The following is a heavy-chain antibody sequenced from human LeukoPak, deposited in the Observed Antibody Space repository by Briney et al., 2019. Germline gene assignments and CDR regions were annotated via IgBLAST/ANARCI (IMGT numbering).Heavy chain of an antibody. Sequence: PGGSLRLSCTASGFTFGDYAMSWVRQAPGKGLEWVGFIRSKAYGGTTEYAASVKGRFTISRDDSKSIAYLQMNSLRAEDTAVYYCARALIAMGAFDIWGQGTMVTVSS. V-gene: IGHV3-49*04. CDR1: GFTFGDYA. D-gene: IGHD2-21*01. CDR3: ARALIAMGAFDI. J-gene: IGHJ3*02. CDR2: IRSKAYGGTT.